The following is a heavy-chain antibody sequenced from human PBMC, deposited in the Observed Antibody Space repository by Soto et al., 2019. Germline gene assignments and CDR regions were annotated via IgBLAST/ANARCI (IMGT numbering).Heavy chain of an antibody. CDR2: VSHSGST. CDR1: GGSISSRNR. Sequence: QVHLLESGPGLVEPSGTLSLTCTVSGGSISSRNRWSWVRQSPGKGLEWIGEVSHSGSTNSNPSLKGRVTISLDKSNTQFPLNLESMTAADAAVYFCANTRGLGLMDAWGKGTTVVVSS. J-gene: IGHJ6*03. D-gene: IGHD2-2*01. V-gene: IGHV4-4*02. CDR3: ANTRGLGLMDA.